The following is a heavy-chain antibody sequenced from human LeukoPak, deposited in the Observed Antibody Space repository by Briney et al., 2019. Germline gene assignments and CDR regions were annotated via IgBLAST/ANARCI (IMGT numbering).Heavy chain of an antibody. D-gene: IGHD6-13*01. CDR2: MNPNSGNT. V-gene: IGHV1-8*01. CDR1: GYTFTSYD. Sequence: ASVKVSCKASGYTFTSYDINWVRQATGQGLEWKGWMNPNSGNTGYAQKFQGRVTMTRNTSISTAYMELSSLGSEDTAVYYCAREGHHIAAGGTFPEKWFDPWGQGTLVTVSS. J-gene: IGHJ5*02. CDR3: AREGHHIAAGGTFPEKWFDP.